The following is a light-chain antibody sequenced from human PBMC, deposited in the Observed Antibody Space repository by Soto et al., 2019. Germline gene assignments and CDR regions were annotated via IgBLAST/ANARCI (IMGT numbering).Light chain of an antibody. V-gene: IGKV3-15*01. CDR2: DAS. J-gene: IGKJ3*01. CDR3: QQYNNWPPFT. CDR1: QSVGSK. Sequence: EIVMTQSPATLSVSPGERASLSCRASQSVGSKLAWYQHKPRQAPRLLIYDASTRATGFPARFSGSGSGTEFTLPISSLQPEDFAVYYCQQYNNWPPFTFGPGTKVDI.